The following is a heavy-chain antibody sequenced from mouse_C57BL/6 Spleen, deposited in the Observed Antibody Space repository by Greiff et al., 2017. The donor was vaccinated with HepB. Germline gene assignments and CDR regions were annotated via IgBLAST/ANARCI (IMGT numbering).Heavy chain of an antibody. Sequence: LQESGAELVKPGASVKLSCKASGYTFTSYWMPWVKQRPGQGLEWIGMIHPNSGSTNYNEKFKSKATLTVDKSSSTAYMQLSSLTSEDSAVYYCARKELGRGYWGQGTTLTVSS. J-gene: IGHJ2*01. CDR2: IHPNSGST. CDR3: ARKELGRGY. V-gene: IGHV1-64*01. D-gene: IGHD4-1*01. CDR1: GYTFTSYW.